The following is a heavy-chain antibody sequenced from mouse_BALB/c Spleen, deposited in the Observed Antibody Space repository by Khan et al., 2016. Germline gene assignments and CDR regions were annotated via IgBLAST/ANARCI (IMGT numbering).Heavy chain of an antibody. D-gene: IGHD2-5*01. CDR3: ARRGSNGHFDD. CDR2: IYPGDGDT. Sequence: VQLQQSGAELARPGASVKLSCKASGYTFTSYWMQWVKQSPGQGLEWIGAIYPGDGDTRYTQKFKGKATLTADKSSSTAYMQLSSLASEDSAVYYCARRGSNGHFDDWGQGTTLTVST. J-gene: IGHJ2*01. CDR1: GYTFTSYW. V-gene: IGHV1-87*01.